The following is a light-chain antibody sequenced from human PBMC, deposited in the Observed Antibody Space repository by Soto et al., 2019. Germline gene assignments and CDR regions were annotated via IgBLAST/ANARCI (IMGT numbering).Light chain of an antibody. CDR2: GAS. Sequence: EIVMTQSPSSLSVSPGDGATLSCWASQSVASNVAWYQQKPGQGPRLLIHGASTRSVGVPARFSGSGSGTDFTLTISSLQSEHFAVSYCQQYHNWPPQYTFGQGTKLQIK. J-gene: IGKJ2*01. CDR1: QSVASN. V-gene: IGKV3-15*01. CDR3: QQYHNWPPQYT.